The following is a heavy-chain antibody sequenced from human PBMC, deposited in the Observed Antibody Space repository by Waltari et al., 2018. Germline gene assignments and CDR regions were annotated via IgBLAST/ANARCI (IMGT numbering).Heavy chain of an antibody. D-gene: IGHD3-16*01. CDR2: IYTSGST. V-gene: IGHV4-61*02. CDR1: GGSISRGSYY. CDR3: ARERGMGAFDP. J-gene: IGHJ5*02. Sequence: QVQLQESGPGLVKPSQTLSLTCTVSGGSISRGSYYWSWIRQPAGKGLEWIGRIYTSGSTNYNPSRKSRATISVDTSKNQFSLKLSSVTAADTAVYYCARERGMGAFDPWGQGTLVTVSS.